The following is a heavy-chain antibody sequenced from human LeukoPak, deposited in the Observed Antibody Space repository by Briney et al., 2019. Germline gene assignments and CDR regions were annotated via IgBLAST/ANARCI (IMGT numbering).Heavy chain of an antibody. CDR1: GDSISTYY. J-gene: IGHJ6*03. V-gene: IGHV4-59*01. D-gene: IGHD3-3*01. CDR3: ARITNYYMDV. Sequence: SETLSLTCTVSGDSISTYYWTWIRQPPGKGLEWIGYLYYTGSTNYSPSLKSRVTMSVDTSKNQFSLKLSSVTAADTAVYYCARITNYYMDVWGKGIVVTVSS. CDR2: LYYTGST.